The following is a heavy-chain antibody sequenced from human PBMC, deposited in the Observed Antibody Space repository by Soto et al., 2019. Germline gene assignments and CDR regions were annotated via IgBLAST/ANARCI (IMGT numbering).Heavy chain of an antibody. J-gene: IGHJ4*02. CDR3: AKGKGVGATPDGANC. CDR1: GFTFSNYG. Sequence: EVQVLESGGGLVQPGGSLRLSCAASGFTFSNYGMNLVRQAPGKGLEWVSGIRSDGDTTYNSGSVKGRVTVSRDTSKNTVYLQMNSLRAEDTAVYYCAKGKGVGATPDGANCWGQGTLVTVSS. D-gene: IGHD1-26*01. V-gene: IGHV3-23*01. CDR2: IRSDGDTT.